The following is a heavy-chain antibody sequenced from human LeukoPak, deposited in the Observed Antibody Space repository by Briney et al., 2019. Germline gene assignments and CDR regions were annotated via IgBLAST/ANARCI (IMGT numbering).Heavy chain of an antibody. Sequence: GRSLRLSCAASGFTFSSYGMHWVRQAPGKGLEWVAVIWYDGSNKYYADSVKGRFTISRDNSKNTLYLQMNSLRAEDTAVYYCVSLPGIAVAGRERDFDYWGQGTLVTVSS. J-gene: IGHJ4*02. CDR1: GFTFSSYG. CDR3: VSLPGIAVAGRERDFDY. D-gene: IGHD6-19*01. CDR2: IWYDGSNK. V-gene: IGHV3-33*01.